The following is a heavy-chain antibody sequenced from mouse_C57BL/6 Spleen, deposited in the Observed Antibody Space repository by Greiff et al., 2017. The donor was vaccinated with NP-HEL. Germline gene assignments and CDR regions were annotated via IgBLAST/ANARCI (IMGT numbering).Heavy chain of an antibody. D-gene: IGHD2-4*01. CDR2: IWRGGST. CDR3: AKTSYDYDGYAMDY. J-gene: IGHJ4*01. CDR1: GFSLTSYG. Sequence: QVQLQQSGPGLVQPSQSLSITCTVSGFSLTSYGVHWVRQSPGKGLEWLGVIWRGGSTDYNAAFMSRLSITKDNSKSQVFFKMNSLQADDTAIYYCAKTSYDYDGYAMDYWGQGTSVTVSS. V-gene: IGHV2-5*01.